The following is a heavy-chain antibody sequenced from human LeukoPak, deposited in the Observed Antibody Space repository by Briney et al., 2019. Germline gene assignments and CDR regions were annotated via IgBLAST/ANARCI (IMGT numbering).Heavy chain of an antibody. CDR2: ISYDGSNK. CDR1: GFTFSSYA. V-gene: IGHV3-30*04. Sequence: GGSLRLSCAASGFTFSSYAMHWVRQAPGKGLEWVAVISYDGSNKYYADSVKGRFTISRDNSKNTLYLQMNSLRAKDTAVYYCARGSGIVVVPAVLHWGQGTLVTVSS. J-gene: IGHJ4*02. D-gene: IGHD2-2*01. CDR3: ARGSGIVVVPAVLH.